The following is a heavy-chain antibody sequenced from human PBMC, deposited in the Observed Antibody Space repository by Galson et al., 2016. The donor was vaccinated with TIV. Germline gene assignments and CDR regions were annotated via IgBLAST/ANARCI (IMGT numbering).Heavy chain of an antibody. Sequence: TLSLTCTVSGYSISSADYWAWIRQPPERGLEWLGYISHSGSTSYNPSLKTRVSISLDTSRNHFSLNLTSVTAADTAVYVCARQGNDYRGRFDPWGQGMLVTVS. D-gene: IGHD4-11*01. CDR2: ISHSGST. CDR1: GYSISSADY. CDR3: ARQGNDYRGRFDP. V-gene: IGHV4-38-2*02. J-gene: IGHJ5*02.